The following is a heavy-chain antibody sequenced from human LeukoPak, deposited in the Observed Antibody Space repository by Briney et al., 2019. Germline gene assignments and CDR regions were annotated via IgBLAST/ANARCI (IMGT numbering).Heavy chain of an antibody. CDR2: ISSSSSTI. V-gene: IGHV3-48*01. J-gene: IGHJ6*03. Sequence: GGSLRLSCAASGFTFSSYSMNWVRQAPGKGLEWVSYISSSSSTIYYADSVKGRFTISRDNAKNSLYLQMNSLRAEDTAVYYCARAQQLDHYYYYYYMDVWGKGTTVTVSS. CDR3: ARAQQLDHYYYYYYMDV. D-gene: IGHD6-13*01. CDR1: GFTFSSYS.